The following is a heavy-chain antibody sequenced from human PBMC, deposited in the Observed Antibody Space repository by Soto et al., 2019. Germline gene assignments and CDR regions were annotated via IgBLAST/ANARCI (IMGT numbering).Heavy chain of an antibody. CDR3: TPDGGSSWLTRGVLAY. CDR1: GFTFRNAW. V-gene: IGHV3-15*07. CDR2: IKSKTDGGTT. J-gene: IGHJ4*02. D-gene: IGHD6-13*01. Sequence: GGSLRLSCAASGFTFRNAWVNWVRQAPGKGLEWVGRIKSKTDGGTTDYAAPVKGRFTISRDDSKNTLYLQMNSLKTEDTAVVSFTPDGGSSWLTRGVLAYRVQGTLVP.